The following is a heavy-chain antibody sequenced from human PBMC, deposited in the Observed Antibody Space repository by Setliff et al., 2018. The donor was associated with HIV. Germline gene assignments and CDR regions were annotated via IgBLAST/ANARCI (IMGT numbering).Heavy chain of an antibody. D-gene: IGHD3-22*01. CDR1: GSSISSGSHY. CDR2: IHSSGST. Sequence: SETLSLTCTVSGSSISSGSHYWSWIRQPAGKGLEWIGRIHSSGSTNYNPSLKSRVTTSVDTSKNQFSLKLRSVTAADTAVYYCARDHDYYDSSKSWGFDYWGQGTLVTVSS. CDR3: ARDHDYYDSSKSWGFDY. J-gene: IGHJ4*02. V-gene: IGHV4-61*02.